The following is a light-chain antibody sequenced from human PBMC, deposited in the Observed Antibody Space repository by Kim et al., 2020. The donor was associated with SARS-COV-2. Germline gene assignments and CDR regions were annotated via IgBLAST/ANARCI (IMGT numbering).Light chain of an antibody. CDR3: QQRGSWPPALT. Sequence: PGESSTLSCSARHKIDSTLAWYQQKPGQALWLVIYDAYVRAAGIPDRFSGSGSGTDFTLTSGSLAPEDFAIYYCQQRGSWPPALTSGGGTRVDIK. J-gene: IGKJ4*01. CDR2: DAY. CDR1: HKIDST. V-gene: IGKV3-11*01.